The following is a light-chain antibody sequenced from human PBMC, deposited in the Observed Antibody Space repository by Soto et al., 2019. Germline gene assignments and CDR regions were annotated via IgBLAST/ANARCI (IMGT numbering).Light chain of an antibody. J-gene: IGKJ1*01. CDR3: QQYNNWPPVWT. CDR1: QSVSSN. V-gene: IGKV3-15*01. Sequence: EIVMTQSPATLSVSPGERATLSCRASQSVSSNLAWYQQKPGQAPRLLIYGASTRATGIPASFSGSGSGTEFTLTISSLQSEDFAVYYCQQYNNWPPVWTFGQGTKVEIK. CDR2: GAS.